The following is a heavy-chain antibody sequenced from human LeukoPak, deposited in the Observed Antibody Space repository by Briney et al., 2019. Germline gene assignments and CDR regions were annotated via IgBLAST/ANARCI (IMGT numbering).Heavy chain of an antibody. CDR2: ISSSGSII. J-gene: IGHJ6*04. CDR3: ASIQLWSRADV. V-gene: IGHV3-48*03. CDR1: GFTFSSYE. D-gene: IGHD5-18*01. Sequence: GGSLRLSCGASGFTFSSYEMNWVRQAPGKGLEWVSYISSSGSIIYYADSVKGRFTISRDDAKNSLYLQMNSLRAEDTAVYYCASIQLWSRADVWGKGTTVTISS.